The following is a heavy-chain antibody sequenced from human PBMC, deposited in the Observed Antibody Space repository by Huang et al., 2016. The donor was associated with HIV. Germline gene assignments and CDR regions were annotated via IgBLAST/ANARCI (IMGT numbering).Heavy chain of an antibody. V-gene: IGHV1-18*04. CDR1: DYTFTSYG. CDR3: GGSSGYWSFDY. J-gene: IGHJ4*02. D-gene: IGHD3-22*01. Sequence: QVQLVQSGGEVKKPGASVKVSCKASDYTFTSYGLSWVRQAPGQGLEWMGWIRTNNGDTNYAQKFQGRVTMTTDTSTSTAYMELRSLRSDDTAVYYCGGSSGYWSFDYWGQGTLVTVSS. CDR2: IRTNNGDT.